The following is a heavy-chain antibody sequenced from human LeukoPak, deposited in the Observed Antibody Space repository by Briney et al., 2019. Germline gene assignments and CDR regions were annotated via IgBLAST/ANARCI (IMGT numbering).Heavy chain of an antibody. CDR2: ISGSGGST. D-gene: IGHD3-22*01. J-gene: IGHJ4*02. CDR3: AKASGGYDSSGYFFYFDY. Sequence: PGGSLRPSCAASGCTFSSYAMSWVRQAQGKGMEGASAISGSGGSTYYADSVKGRLTISRDNSKKTLYLQMNSLRAEDTAVYYCAKASGGYDSSGYFFYFDYWGQGTLVTVSS. V-gene: IGHV3-23*01. CDR1: GCTFSSYA.